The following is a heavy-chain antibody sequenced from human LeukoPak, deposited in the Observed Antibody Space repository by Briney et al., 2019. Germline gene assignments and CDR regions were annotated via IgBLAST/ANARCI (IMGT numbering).Heavy chain of an antibody. CDR1: GGTFSSYA. CDR2: IIPIFGTA. V-gene: IGHV1-69*13. J-gene: IGHJ5*02. CDR3: ARGGFGESFNWFDP. Sequence: ASVKVSCKASGGTFSSYAISWVRQAPGQGLEWMGGIIPIFGTANYAQKFQGRVTITADESTSTAYMELSSLRSEDTAVYYCARGGFGESFNWFDPWGQGTLVTVSS. D-gene: IGHD3-10*01.